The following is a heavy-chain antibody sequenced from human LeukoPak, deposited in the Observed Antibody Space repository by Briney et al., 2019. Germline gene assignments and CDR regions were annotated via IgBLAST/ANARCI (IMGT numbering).Heavy chain of an antibody. CDR2: MSGSGGTT. V-gene: IGHV3-23*01. CDR1: GFTFSSYA. D-gene: IGHD6-13*01. J-gene: IGHJ1*01. CDR3: AKDGSSSWQDKYFQH. Sequence: PGGSLRLSCAASGFTFSSYAMSWVRQAPGKGLEWVSAMSGSGGTTYYADSVKGRFTISRDNSKNTLYLQMNSLRAEDTAVYYCAKDGSSSWQDKYFQHWGQGTLVTVSS.